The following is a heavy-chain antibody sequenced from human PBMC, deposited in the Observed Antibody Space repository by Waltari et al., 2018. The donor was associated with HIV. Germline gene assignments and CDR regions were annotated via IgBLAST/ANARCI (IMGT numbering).Heavy chain of an antibody. CDR1: GLTLGSDS. CDR3: ARVDYYHSTKSRYFDS. D-gene: IGHD3-22*01. CDR2: ISSSSSYI. J-gene: IGHJ4*02. V-gene: IGHV3-21*01. Sequence: EVQLVESGGGLVKPGGSLRLSCAASGLTLGSDSMNCVSQAPGKVLECVSSISSSSSYIYYADSVKGRFTISRDNAKNSLYLQMNSLRAEDTAVYYCARVDYYHSTKSRYFDSWGQGTLVTVSS.